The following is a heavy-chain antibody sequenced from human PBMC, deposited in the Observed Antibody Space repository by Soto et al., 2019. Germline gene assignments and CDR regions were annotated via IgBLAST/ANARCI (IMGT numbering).Heavy chain of an antibody. CDR3: ARGLVGGDYYYYGMAC. Sequence: ASVKVSCTASGYTFTSYGISWVRQAPGQGLEWMGWISAYNGNTNYAQKLQGRVTMTTDTSTSTAYMELRSLRSDDTAVYYCARGLVGGDYYYYGMACWGQGNTVTVS. CDR1: GYTFTSYG. D-gene: IGHD1-26*01. J-gene: IGHJ6*02. V-gene: IGHV1-18*04. CDR2: ISAYNGNT.